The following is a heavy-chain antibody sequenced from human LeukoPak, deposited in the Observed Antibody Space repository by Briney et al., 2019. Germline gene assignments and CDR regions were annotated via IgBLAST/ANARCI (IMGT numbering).Heavy chain of an antibody. D-gene: IGHD1-26*01. V-gene: IGHV3-23*01. CDR2: ISGSGGST. CDR1: GFTFTTYS. Sequence: GGSLRLSCEASGFTFTTYSMTWVRQAPGKGLEWVSAISGSGGSTYYADSVKGRFTISRDNSKNTLYLQMNSLRAEDMTVYYCAKAIVGPTYYFDYWGQGTLVTVSS. CDR3: AKAIVGPTYYFDY. J-gene: IGHJ4*02.